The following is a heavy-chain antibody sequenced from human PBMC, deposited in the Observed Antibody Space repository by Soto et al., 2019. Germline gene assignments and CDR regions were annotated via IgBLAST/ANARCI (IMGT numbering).Heavy chain of an antibody. Sequence: SETLSLTCAVYGGSFSGYYWSWIRQPPGKGLEWIGEINHSGSTNYNPSLKSRVTISVDTSKNQFSLKLSSVTAADTAVYYCASLLTGDPHRYGMDVWGQGTKVTVSS. CDR1: GGSFSGYY. J-gene: IGHJ6*02. CDR3: ASLLTGDPHRYGMDV. V-gene: IGHV4-34*01. CDR2: INHSGST. D-gene: IGHD7-27*01.